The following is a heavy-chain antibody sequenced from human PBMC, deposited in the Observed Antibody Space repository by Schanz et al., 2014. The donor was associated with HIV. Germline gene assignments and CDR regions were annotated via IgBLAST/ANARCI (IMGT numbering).Heavy chain of an antibody. Sequence: GQLVESGGGLVQPGGSLRLSCAASGFTFSTNDMHWVRQVPGKGLEWVAVISHNGNNDYYAESVKGRFTISRDNSKNSLSLLIKSLRAEDAAVYYCAKDRNYYESKYRGKGNYYYYYGMDVWGQGTTVTVSS. D-gene: IGHD3-22*01. CDR1: GFTFSTND. V-gene: IGHV3-30*18. J-gene: IGHJ6*02. CDR3: AKDRNYYESKYRGKGNYYYYYGMDV. CDR2: ISHNGNND.